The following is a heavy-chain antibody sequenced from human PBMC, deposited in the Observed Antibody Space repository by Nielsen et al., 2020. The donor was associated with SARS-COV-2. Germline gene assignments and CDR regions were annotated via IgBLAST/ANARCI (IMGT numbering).Heavy chain of an antibody. CDR2: IYSGGST. CDR3: ASQAGIAAADLLYYFDY. J-gene: IGHJ4*02. V-gene: IGHV3-53*01. D-gene: IGHD6-13*01. CDR1: GFTVSSNY. Sequence: GESLKISCAASGFTVSSNYMSWVRQAPGKGLEWVSVIYSGGSTYYADSVKGRFTISRHNSKNTLYLQMNSLRAEDTAVYYCASQAGIAAADLLYYFDYWGQGTLVTVSS.